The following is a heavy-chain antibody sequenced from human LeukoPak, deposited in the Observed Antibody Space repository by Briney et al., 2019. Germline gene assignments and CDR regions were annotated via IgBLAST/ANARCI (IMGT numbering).Heavy chain of an antibody. V-gene: IGHV3-30-3*01. CDR1: GFTFSSYA. Sequence: LGGSLRLSCAASGFTFSSYAMHWVRQAPGKGLEWVAVISYDGSNKYYADSVKGRFTISRDNSKNTLYLQMNSLRAEDTAVYYCARDPDHVGPYYFDYWGQGTLVTVSS. J-gene: IGHJ4*02. CDR3: ARDPDHVGPYYFDY. CDR2: ISYDGSNK.